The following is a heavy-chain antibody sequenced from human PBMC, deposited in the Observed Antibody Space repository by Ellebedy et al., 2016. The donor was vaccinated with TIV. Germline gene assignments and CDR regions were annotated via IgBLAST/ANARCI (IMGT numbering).Heavy chain of an antibody. CDR3: ATSQHYYDISY. J-gene: IGHJ4*02. Sequence: GGSLRLSXAASGFTFSNYGMHWVRQAPGKGLEWVTIISRDASTEYYKESVKGRFTISRDNAKNSLYLQMNSLRGEDTAVYYCATSQHYYDISYWGQGTLVTVSS. CDR1: GFTFSNYG. CDR2: ISRDASTE. D-gene: IGHD3-22*01. V-gene: IGHV3-30*03.